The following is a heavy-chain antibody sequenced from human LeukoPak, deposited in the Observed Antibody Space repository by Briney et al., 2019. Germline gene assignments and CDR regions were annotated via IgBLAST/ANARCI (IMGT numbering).Heavy chain of an antibody. CDR2: IYYSGST. CDR3: ARWSGYYFDY. D-gene: IGHD3-3*01. CDR1: GGSISSSSYY. V-gene: IGHV4-61*05. J-gene: IGHJ4*02. Sequence: SETLSLTCTVSGGSISSSSYYWGWIRQPPGKGLEWIGYIYYSGSTNYNPSLKSRVTISVDTSKTQFSLKLSSVTAADTAFYYCARWSGYYFDYWGQGSLVTVSS.